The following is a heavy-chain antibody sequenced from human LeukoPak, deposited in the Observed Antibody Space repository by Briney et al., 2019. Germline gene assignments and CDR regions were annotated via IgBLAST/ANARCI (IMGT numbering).Heavy chain of an antibody. D-gene: IGHD3-22*01. J-gene: IGHJ3*02. V-gene: IGHV3-21*01. CDR1: GFTLRRYT. CDR2: ISSSSTYI. CDR3: ARVGYYDSSDYYHEDAFDI. Sequence: GGSLRLSCTASGFTLRRYTLNWVRRAPGKGLEWVSSISSSSTYIYYADSVKGRFTISRDNAKNSLDLQMNSLRAEDTAVYYCARVGYYDSSDYYHEDAFDIWGQGPMVTVSS.